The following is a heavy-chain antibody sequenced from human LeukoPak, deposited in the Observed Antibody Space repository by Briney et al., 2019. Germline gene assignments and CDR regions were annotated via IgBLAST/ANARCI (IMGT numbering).Heavy chain of an antibody. D-gene: IGHD3-22*01. CDR2: ISYDGSNK. V-gene: IGHV3-30-3*01. Sequence: GRSLRLSCAASGFTFSSYAMHWVRQAPGKGLEWVAVISYDGSNKYYADSVKGRFTISRDNSKNTLYLQMNSLRAEDTAVYYCASQYYYDSSGYYPLDYWDQGTLVTVSS. CDR1: GFTFSSYA. CDR3: ASQYYYDSSGYYPLDY. J-gene: IGHJ4*02.